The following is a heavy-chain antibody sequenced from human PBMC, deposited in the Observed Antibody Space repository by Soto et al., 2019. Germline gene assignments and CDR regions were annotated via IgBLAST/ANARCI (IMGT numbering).Heavy chain of an antibody. Sequence: GGSLRLSCAASGFTFSSYGMHWVRQAPGKGLEWVAVISYDGSNKYYADSVKGRFTISRDNSKNTLYLQMNSLRAEDTAVYYYAKGTRWIQLWSPTDYWGQGTLVTVSS. CDR3: AKGTRWIQLWSPTDY. V-gene: IGHV3-30*18. D-gene: IGHD5-18*01. J-gene: IGHJ4*02. CDR2: ISYDGSNK. CDR1: GFTFSSYG.